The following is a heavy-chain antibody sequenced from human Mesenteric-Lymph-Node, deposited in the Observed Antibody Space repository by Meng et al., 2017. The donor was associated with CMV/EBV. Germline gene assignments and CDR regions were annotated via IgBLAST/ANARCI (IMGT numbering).Heavy chain of an antibody. D-gene: IGHD3-10*01. J-gene: IGHJ6*02. CDR3: ARDLGHRVIRGVMEFHYAGMDV. CDR2: IGAAGDI. CDR1: GFTFRDYD. Sequence: GGSLRLSCAATGFTFRDYDMHWVRQPTGKGLEGVSSIGAAGDIYYSDSVKGRFIISRENAKNPLYLQMNSLRAGDTAVYHCARDLGHRVIRGVMEFHYAGMDVWGQGTTVTVSS. V-gene: IGHV3-13*01.